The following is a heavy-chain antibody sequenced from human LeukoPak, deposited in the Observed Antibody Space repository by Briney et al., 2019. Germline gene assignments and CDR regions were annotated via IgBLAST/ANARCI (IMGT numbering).Heavy chain of an antibody. Sequence: SETLSLTCAVYGGSFSGYYWSWIRQPPGKGLEWIGEINHSGSTNYNPSLTTRVTISVDTSKNQFSLKLSSVTAADTAVYYCARKRSGYYDYWGQGTLVTVSS. CDR3: ARKRSGYYDY. D-gene: IGHD3-3*01. V-gene: IGHV4-34*01. J-gene: IGHJ4*02. CDR1: GGSFSGYY. CDR2: INHSGST.